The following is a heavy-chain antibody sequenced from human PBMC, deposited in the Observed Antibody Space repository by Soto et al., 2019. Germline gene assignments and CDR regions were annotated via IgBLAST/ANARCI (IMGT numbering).Heavy chain of an antibody. Sequence: QVQLVQSGVEVKRLGASGRVPGKALGYTFTSNDINWVRQPPGQGLGWMGWMNPNSGNTGYAQKFQGRVTMTRNTSISTAYMELSSLRSEDTAVYYCARGSKFRSYQLLYWGQGTLVTVSS. V-gene: IGHV1-8*01. CDR2: MNPNSGNT. CDR1: GYTFTSND. J-gene: IGHJ4*02. D-gene: IGHD2-2*01. CDR3: ARGSKFRSYQLLY.